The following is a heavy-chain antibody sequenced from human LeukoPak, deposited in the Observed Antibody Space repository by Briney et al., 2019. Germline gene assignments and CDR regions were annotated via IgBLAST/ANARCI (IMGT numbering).Heavy chain of an antibody. Sequence: SETLSLTCTVSGASISNSSFYWGWIRQPPGKGLEWIGSIYYGGGAYYNPSLKSRVTISVDTSKNQFFLNLSSVTAADTALYYCAKYYTWSRSLAPWGQGTLVTVSS. CDR3: AKYYTWSRSLAP. J-gene: IGHJ5*02. D-gene: IGHD2-2*02. CDR2: IYYGGGA. CDR1: GASISNSSFY. V-gene: IGHV4-39*01.